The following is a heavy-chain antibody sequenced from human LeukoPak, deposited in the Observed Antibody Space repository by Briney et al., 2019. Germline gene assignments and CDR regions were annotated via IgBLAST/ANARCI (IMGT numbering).Heavy chain of an antibody. CDR1: GFTFSSYA. V-gene: IGHV3-64*01. CDR3: ATNTNLDY. Sequence: GESLKISCAASGFTFSSYAMHWVRQAPGKGLEYVSAISSNGGSTYYANSVKGRFTISRDNSKNTLYLQMGSLRAEDMAVYYCATNTNLDYWGQGTLVTVSS. CDR2: ISSNGGST. D-gene: IGHD2-8*01. J-gene: IGHJ4*02.